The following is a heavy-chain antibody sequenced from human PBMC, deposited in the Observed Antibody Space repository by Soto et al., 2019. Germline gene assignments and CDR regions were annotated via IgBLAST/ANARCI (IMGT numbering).Heavy chain of an antibody. CDR3: ARDLGYCSSTSCYGTFDY. CDR1: GFTFSSYS. CDR2: ITSSSSYI. V-gene: IGHV3-21*01. J-gene: IGHJ4*02. Sequence: EVQLVESGGGLVKPGGSLRLSCAASGFTFSSYSMNWVRQAPGKGLEWVSSITSSSSYIYYADSVKGRFTISRDNAKNSLYLQMNSLRAEDTAVYYCARDLGYCSSTSCYGTFDYWGQGTLVTVSS. D-gene: IGHD2-2*01.